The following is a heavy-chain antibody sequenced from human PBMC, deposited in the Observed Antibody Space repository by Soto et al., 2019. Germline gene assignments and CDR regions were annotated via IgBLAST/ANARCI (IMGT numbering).Heavy chain of an antibody. D-gene: IGHD6-6*01. CDR3: AREFSNSPEAFDS. Sequence: SETLSLTCTVSGGSVNSDNFYWSWIRQPPGRGLEWIGYIYYTGSTSYNPSLKSRVTISIDTSRNQFSLKLRSVTAADTAVYYCAREFSNSPEAFDSWGQGSMVTVSS. J-gene: IGHJ4*02. CDR2: IYYTGST. CDR1: GGSVNSDNFY. V-gene: IGHV4-61*01.